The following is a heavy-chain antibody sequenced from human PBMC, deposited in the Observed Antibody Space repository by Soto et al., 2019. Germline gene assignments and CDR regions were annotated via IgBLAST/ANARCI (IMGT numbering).Heavy chain of an antibody. Sequence: QITLKESGPTLVNPTQTLTLTCTFSGFSLSTSGLGVGWIRQPPGKALEWLGNIYWYDDKPYSPSLRSRFTINQDTSKNQAFLTMTNMDPVDTATYYCAQPYKNNWFHDGFEIWGQGTMVTVSS. D-gene: IGHD1-1*01. CDR3: AQPYKNNWFHDGFEI. J-gene: IGHJ3*02. CDR1: GFSLSTSGLG. V-gene: IGHV2-5*01. CDR2: IYWYDDK.